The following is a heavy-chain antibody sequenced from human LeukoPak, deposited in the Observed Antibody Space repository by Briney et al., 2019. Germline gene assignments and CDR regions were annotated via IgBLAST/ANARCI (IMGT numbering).Heavy chain of an antibody. V-gene: IGHV4-59*01. CDR3: ARHWGSDWYFDL. J-gene: IGHJ2*01. D-gene: IGHD7-27*01. CDR1: GGSISNYY. Sequence: PSETLSLTCAVSGGSISNYYCTWIRQPPGKGLEWLGYIHYSGYTNYNPSLKSRVTISVDTSKNQFSLNLSSVTAADTAVYYCARHWGSDWYFDLWGRGTLVTVSS. CDR2: IHYSGYT.